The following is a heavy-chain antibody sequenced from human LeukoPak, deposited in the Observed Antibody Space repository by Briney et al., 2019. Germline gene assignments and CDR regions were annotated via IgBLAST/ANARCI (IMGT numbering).Heavy chain of an antibody. CDR2: SDGGDT. D-gene: IGHD3-10*01. Sequence: SDGGDTTYADSVKGRFTISRDNAKNTLYLQMNSLTAEDTAVYYCARLLRGSAFDIWGQGTMVTVSS. V-gene: IGHV3-74*01. CDR3: ARLLRGSAFDI. J-gene: IGHJ3*02.